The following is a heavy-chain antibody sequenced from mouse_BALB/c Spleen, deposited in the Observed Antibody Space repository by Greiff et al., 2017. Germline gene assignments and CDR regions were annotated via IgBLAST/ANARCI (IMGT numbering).Heavy chain of an antibody. J-gene: IGHJ1*01. D-gene: IGHD1-1*01. CDR3: ARDPHYYGSGDYWYFDV. CDR1: GFSLTGYG. CDR2: IWGDGST. Sequence: QVQLQQSGPGLVAPSQSLSITCTVSGFSLTGYGVNWVRQPPGKGLEWLGMIWGDGSTDYNSALKSRLSISKDNSKSQVFLKMNSLQTDDTARYYCARDPHYYGSGDYWYFDVWGAGTTVTVSS. V-gene: IGHV2-6-7*01.